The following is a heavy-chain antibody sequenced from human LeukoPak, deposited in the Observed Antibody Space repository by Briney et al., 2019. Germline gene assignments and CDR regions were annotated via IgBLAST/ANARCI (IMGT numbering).Heavy chain of an antibody. CDR2: IIPIFGTA. Sequence: ASVKVSCKASGGTFSSYAFSWVRQAPGQGLEWMGRIIPIFGTANYAQKFQGRVTITTDESTSTAYMELSSLRSEDTAVYYCARDGGTRAYCGGDCGPYYYYYYYMDVWGKGTTVTVSS. V-gene: IGHV1-69*05. J-gene: IGHJ6*03. CDR3: ARDGGTRAYCGGDCGPYYYYYYYMDV. D-gene: IGHD2-21*02. CDR1: GGTFSSYA.